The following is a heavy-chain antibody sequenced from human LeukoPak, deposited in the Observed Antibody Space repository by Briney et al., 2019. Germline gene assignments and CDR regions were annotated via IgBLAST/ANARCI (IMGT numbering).Heavy chain of an antibody. D-gene: IGHD2-15*01. V-gene: IGHV3-23*01. Sequence: AGGSLRLSCAASGFTFSSYAMSWVRQAPGKGLEWVSAISGSGGSTYYADSVKGRFTISRDNTKNTLYLQMNSLRAEDTAVYYCAKGYCSGGSCYFDYWGQGTLVTVSS. CDR3: AKGYCSGGSCYFDY. CDR2: ISGSGGST. CDR1: GFTFSSYA. J-gene: IGHJ4*02.